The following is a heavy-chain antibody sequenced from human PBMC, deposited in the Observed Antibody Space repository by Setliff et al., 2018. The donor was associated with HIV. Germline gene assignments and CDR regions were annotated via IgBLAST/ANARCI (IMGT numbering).Heavy chain of an antibody. Sequence: PSETLSLTCSVSGASISSHYWSWIRQSPGKGLEWIGHVYYSGTTKYSPSLQSRVTMSVDTSKNQVSLRLRSLRAADTAVYYCARDVTLITHDALDLWGQGTMVTVSS. CDR3: ARDVTLITHDALDL. CDR2: VYYSGTT. D-gene: IGHD3-10*01. CDR1: GASISSHY. V-gene: IGHV4-59*11. J-gene: IGHJ3*01.